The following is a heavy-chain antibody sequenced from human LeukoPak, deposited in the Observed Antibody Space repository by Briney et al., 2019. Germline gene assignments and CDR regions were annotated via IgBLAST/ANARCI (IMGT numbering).Heavy chain of an antibody. Sequence: GGSLRLSCAASGFTFSSYAMSWVRQAPGKGLEWVSAISGSGGSTYYADSVKGRFTISRDNSKNTLYLQMNSLRAEDTAVYYCAKDPDLVLAAAEEHYWGQGTLVTVSS. CDR2: ISGSGGST. J-gene: IGHJ4*02. D-gene: IGHD6-13*01. CDR3: AKDPDLVLAAAEEHY. V-gene: IGHV3-23*01. CDR1: GFTFSSYA.